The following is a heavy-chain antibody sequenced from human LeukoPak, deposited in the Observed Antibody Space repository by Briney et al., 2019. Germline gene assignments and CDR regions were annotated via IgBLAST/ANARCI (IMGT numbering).Heavy chain of an antibody. CDR2: ISAYNGNT. V-gene: IGHV1-18*01. J-gene: IGHJ6*02. CDR3: ARDDYDILTGYNYYYYGMDV. Sequence: ASVKLSCKASGYTFTSYGISWVRQAPGQGLEWMGWISAYNGNTNYAQKLQGRVTMTTDTSTSTAYMELRSLRSDDTAVYYCARDDYDILTGYNYYYYGMDVWGQGTTVTVSS. D-gene: IGHD3-9*01. CDR1: GYTFTSYG.